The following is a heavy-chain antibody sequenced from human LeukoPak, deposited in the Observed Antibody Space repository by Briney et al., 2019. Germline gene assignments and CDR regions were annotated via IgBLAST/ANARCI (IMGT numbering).Heavy chain of an antibody. J-gene: IGHJ3*02. CDR2: IWYDGGNR. Sequence: GGSLRLSCAASGFNFINYAMHWVRQAPGKGLEWVAVIWYDGGNRYYADSVKGQFTISRDTSEDTLFLQMNSLRAEDTAVYYCAREADCTDGSCYRGAFDIWGQGTMITVSS. CDR1: GFNFINYA. V-gene: IGHV3-33*01. D-gene: IGHD2-15*01. CDR3: AREADCTDGSCYRGAFDI.